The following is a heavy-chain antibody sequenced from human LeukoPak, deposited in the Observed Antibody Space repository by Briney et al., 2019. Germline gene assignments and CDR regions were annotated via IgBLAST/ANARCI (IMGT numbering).Heavy chain of an antibody. CDR3: ARATLSYYYYMDV. J-gene: IGHJ6*03. V-gene: IGHV3-11*04. D-gene: IGHD4-11*01. CDR1: GFTFSDYY. CDR2: ISSSGSTI. Sequence: GGSLRLSCAASGFTFSDYYMSWIRQAPGKGLEWVSYISSSGSTIYHADSVKGRFTISRDNAKNSLYLQMNSLRAEDTAVYYCARATLSYYYYMDVWGKGTTVTVSS.